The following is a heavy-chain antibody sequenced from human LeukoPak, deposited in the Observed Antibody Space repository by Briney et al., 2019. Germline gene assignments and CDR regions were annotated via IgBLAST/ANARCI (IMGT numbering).Heavy chain of an antibody. CDR2: IYYSGST. V-gene: IGHV4-39*01. Sequence: SETLSLTCTVSGGSISSSSYYWGWIRQPPGKGLEWIGSIYYSGSTYYNPSLKSRVTISVDTSKNQFSLKLSSVTAADTAVYYCARRAGRTGITRTSFDPWGQGTLVTVSS. D-gene: IGHD1-20*01. CDR1: GGSISSSSYY. CDR3: ARRAGRTGITRTSFDP. J-gene: IGHJ5*02.